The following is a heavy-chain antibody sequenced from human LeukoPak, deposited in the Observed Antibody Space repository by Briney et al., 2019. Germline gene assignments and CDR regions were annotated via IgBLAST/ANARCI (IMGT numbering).Heavy chain of an antibody. J-gene: IGHJ4*02. V-gene: IGHV1-69*04. CDR3: ARVISVIPAAPFDS. Sequence: SVKVSCKASGGTFSSYAISWVRQAPGQGLEWMGRIIPILGIANYAQKFQGGVTITADKSTSTAYMELSSLRSEDTAVYYCARVISVIPAAPFDSWGQGTLVTVSS. CDR2: IIPILGIA. D-gene: IGHD6-13*01. CDR1: GGTFSSYA.